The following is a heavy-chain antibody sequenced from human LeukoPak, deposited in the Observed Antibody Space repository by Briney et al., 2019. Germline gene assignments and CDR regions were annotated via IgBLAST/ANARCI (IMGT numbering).Heavy chain of an antibody. CDR3: ARPVAGDGTAAAQFDY. CDR1: GYTFTGDY. Sequence: ASVKVSCKASGYTFTGDYMHWVRQAPGQGLEWMGWINPNSGGTNYAQKFQGRVTMTRDTSISTAYMELSRLRSDDTAVYYCARPVAGDGTAAAQFDYWGQGTLVTVSS. D-gene: IGHD6-13*01. V-gene: IGHV1-2*02. CDR2: INPNSGGT. J-gene: IGHJ4*02.